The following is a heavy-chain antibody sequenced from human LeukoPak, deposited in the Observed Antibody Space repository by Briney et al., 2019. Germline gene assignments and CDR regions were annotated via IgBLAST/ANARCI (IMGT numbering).Heavy chain of an antibody. D-gene: IGHD2-2*02. CDR1: GYTFTGCY. CDR2: INPNSGGT. CDR3: ARDDMSAGYCSSTSCYTGFDP. V-gene: IGHV1-2*02. Sequence: GASVKVSCKASGYTFTGCYMHWVRQAPGQGLEWMGWINPNSGGTNYAQKFQGRVTMTRDMSISTAYMELSRLRSDDTAVYYCARDDMSAGYCSSTSCYTGFDPWGQGTLVTVSS. J-gene: IGHJ5*02.